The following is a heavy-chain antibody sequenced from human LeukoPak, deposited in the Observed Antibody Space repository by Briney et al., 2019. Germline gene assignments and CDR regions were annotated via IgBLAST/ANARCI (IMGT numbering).Heavy chain of an antibody. Sequence: PGESLKISCKGSGYTFTSNWIGWVRQMPGKGLEWMGIIYPTDSDTRYSPSFQGQASISADKSLSTAYLQWSSLRASDTAMYYCARHIDVDTPVVTLDYWGQGTLVTVSS. CDR3: ARHIDVDTPVVTLDY. J-gene: IGHJ4*02. V-gene: IGHV5-51*01. CDR1: GYTFTSNW. D-gene: IGHD5-18*01. CDR2: IYPTDSDT.